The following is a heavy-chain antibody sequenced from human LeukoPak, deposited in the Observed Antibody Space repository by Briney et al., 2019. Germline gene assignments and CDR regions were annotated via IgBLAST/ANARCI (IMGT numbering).Heavy chain of an antibody. CDR1: GYTFTGYY. Sequence: GAAVTVSCKASGYTFTGYYMHWVRQAPGQGLEWMGRTNPNSGGTNYAQKFQGRVTITTDESTSTAYMELSSLRSEDTAVYYCARDHYDFWSGYQHEFFYFDYWGQGTLVTVSS. CDR3: ARDHYDFWSGYQHEFFYFDY. V-gene: IGHV1-2*06. CDR2: TNPNSGGT. J-gene: IGHJ4*02. D-gene: IGHD3-3*01.